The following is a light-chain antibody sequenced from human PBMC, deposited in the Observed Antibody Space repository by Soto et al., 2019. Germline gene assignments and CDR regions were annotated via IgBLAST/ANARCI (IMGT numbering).Light chain of an antibody. CDR2: DDG. Sequence: SYELTQPPSVSVAPGQKASITCWGNNIEIKSVHWYQQKPGKAPVLVVYDDGDRTTGIPERFSGSQSGNTATLTTSRVEAGDEADYYCQIWATTTPVIFGGGTKLTVL. CDR3: QIWATTTPVI. J-gene: IGLJ2*01. CDR1: NIEIKS. V-gene: IGLV3-21*02.